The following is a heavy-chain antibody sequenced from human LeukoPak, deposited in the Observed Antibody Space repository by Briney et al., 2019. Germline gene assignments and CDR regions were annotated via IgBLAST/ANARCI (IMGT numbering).Heavy chain of an antibody. D-gene: IGHD6-6*01. J-gene: IGHJ6*03. CDR3: ARDREAVRPSHYHYYMDV. CDR1: GDSVSSNY. CDR2: IHYRGRT. V-gene: IGHV4-59*02. Sequence: SETLSLTCSVSGDSVSSNYWIWIRQSPGKGLEWIGDIHYRGRTTYNPSLKSRVAMSLDTSKNQFSLRLSPVTAADTAVYYCARDREAVRPSHYHYYMDVWGKGTTVTVSS.